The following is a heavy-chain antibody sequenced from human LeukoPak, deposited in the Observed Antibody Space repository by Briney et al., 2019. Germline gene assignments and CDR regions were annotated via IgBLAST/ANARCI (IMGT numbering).Heavy chain of an antibody. CDR3: ARGGLVGAHWCPAGY. CDR2: IYSGGST. Sequence: PGGSLRLSCAASGFTVSSNYMSWVRQAPGKGLEWVSVIYSGGSTYYADSVKGRFTISRDNSKNTLYLQMNSLRAEDTAVYYCARGGLVGAHWCPAGYWGQGTLVTVSS. CDR1: GFTVSSNY. D-gene: IGHD1-26*01. V-gene: IGHV3-53*01. J-gene: IGHJ4*02.